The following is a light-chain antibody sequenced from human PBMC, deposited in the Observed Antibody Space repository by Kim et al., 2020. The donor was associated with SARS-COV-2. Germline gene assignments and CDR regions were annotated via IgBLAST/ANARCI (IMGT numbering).Light chain of an antibody. CDR3: NSRDSSGNHVL. CDR1: SLRIYY. Sequence: AWGKTVRITCQGDSLRIYYASWYQQKPGQAPVLVIYGKNNRPSGIPDRFSGSSSGNTASLTITGAQAEDEADYYCNSRDSSGNHVLFGGGTQLTVL. V-gene: IGLV3-19*01. CDR2: GKN. J-gene: IGLJ2*01.